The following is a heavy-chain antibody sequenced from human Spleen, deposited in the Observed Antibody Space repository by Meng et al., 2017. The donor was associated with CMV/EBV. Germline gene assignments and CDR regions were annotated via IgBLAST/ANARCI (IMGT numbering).Heavy chain of an antibody. Sequence: GESLKISCAASGFTFSSHTMNWVRQAPGKGLEWVGRIKSKTDGGTTDYAAPVKGRFTISRDDSKNTLYLQMNSLKTEDTALYYCAKDSPKYSNGWPRGNYFDYWGQGTLVTVSS. CDR2: IKSKTDGGTT. CDR1: GFTFSSHT. D-gene: IGHD6-19*01. CDR3: AKDSPKYSNGWPRGNYFDY. V-gene: IGHV3-15*01. J-gene: IGHJ4*02.